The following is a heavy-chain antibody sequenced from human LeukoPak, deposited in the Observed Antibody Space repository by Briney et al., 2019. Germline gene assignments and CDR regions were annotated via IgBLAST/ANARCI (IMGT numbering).Heavy chain of an antibody. J-gene: IGHJ4*02. Sequence: PGGSLRLSCAASGFTFSSYSMNWVRRAPGKGLEWVSYISSSSSTIYYADSVKGRFTISRDNAKNSLYLQMNSLRAEDTAVYYCARELKVADFDYWGQGTLVTVSS. CDR2: ISSSSSTI. CDR1: GFTFSSYS. CDR3: ARELKVADFDY. D-gene: IGHD6-19*01. V-gene: IGHV3-48*01.